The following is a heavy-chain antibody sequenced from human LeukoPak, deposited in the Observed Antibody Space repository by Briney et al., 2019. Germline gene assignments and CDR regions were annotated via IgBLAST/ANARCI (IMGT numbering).Heavy chain of an antibody. J-gene: IGHJ4*02. CDR2: IGTAGDT. Sequence: GGSLRLSCAASGFTFSNYDMHWVRQAAGKGLEWVSGIGTAGDTYYPASVKGRFTISRENAKSSLYLQINSLSAGDTPVYYCASSPAYSSSWYAIDNWGQGTLVTVSS. CDR1: GFTFSNYD. D-gene: IGHD6-13*01. V-gene: IGHV3-13*01. CDR3: ASSPAYSSSWYAIDN.